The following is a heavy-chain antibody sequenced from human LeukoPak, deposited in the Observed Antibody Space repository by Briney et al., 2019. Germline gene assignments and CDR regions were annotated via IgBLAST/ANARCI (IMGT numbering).Heavy chain of an antibody. V-gene: IGHV3-74*01. CDR3: ARSANYFDTSGQDY. CDR2: TNRDDSDT. J-gene: IGHJ4*02. D-gene: IGHD3-22*01. Sequence: GGSLRLSCAASGFTFSGYWMHWVRHAPGKGLVWVSRTNRDDSDTSYADSVKGRFTISRDKAKSTLYLQMNSLRVEDTAVYYCARSANYFDTSGQDYWGQGTLVTVSS. CDR1: GFTFSGYW.